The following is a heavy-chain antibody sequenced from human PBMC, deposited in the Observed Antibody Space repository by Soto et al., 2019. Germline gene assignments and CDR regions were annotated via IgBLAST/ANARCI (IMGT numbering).Heavy chain of an antibody. CDR3: AREGQSLKLWFGPPKVYDY. Sequence: ASVKVSCKASGYTFTSYYMHWVRQAPGQGLEWMGIINPSGGSTSYAQKFQGRVTMTRDTSTSTVYMELSSLRSEDTAVYYCAREGQSLKLWFGPPKVYDYWGQGSLVIVSS. CDR2: INPSGGST. J-gene: IGHJ4*02. CDR1: GYTFTSYY. D-gene: IGHD3-10*01. V-gene: IGHV1-46*01.